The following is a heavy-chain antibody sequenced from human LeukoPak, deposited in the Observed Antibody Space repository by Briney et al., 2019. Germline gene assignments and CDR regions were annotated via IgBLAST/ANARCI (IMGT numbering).Heavy chain of an antibody. V-gene: IGHV4-34*01. CDR1: GGSFSGYY. CDR3: ARGTDVLRYFDWLLPFDY. J-gene: IGHJ4*02. Sequence: SETLSLTCAVYGGSFSGYYWSWIRQPPGKGLEWIGEINHSGSTNYNPPLKSRVTISVDTSKNQFSLKLSSVTAADTAVYYCARGTDVLRYFDWLLPFDYWGQGTLVTVSS. D-gene: IGHD3-9*01. CDR2: INHSGST.